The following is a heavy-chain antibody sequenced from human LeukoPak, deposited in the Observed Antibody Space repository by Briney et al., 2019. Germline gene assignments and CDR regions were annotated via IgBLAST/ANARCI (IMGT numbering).Heavy chain of an antibody. CDR2: ISSTGNYI. V-gene: IGHV3-21*01. CDR3: AKVQSEYSTTADCLDS. CDR1: GFTFNFYT. J-gene: IGHJ5*01. D-gene: IGHD1-1*01. Sequence: KSGGSLRLSCAASGFTFNFYTMNWVRLVPGKGLEWVASISSTGNYIFYAESVKGRFTVSRDNGKKPLHLEMTSLRVDDTALYYCAKVQSEYSTTADCLDSWGQGTLVTVSS.